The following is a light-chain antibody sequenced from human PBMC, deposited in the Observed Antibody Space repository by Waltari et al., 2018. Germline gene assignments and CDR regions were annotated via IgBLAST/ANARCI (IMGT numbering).Light chain of an antibody. CDR3: GTWDSSLSAVI. CDR1: SSNLGSYY. CDR2: EDN. V-gene: IGLV1-51*02. Sequence: QSVLTQPPSVSAAPGQKVTIPCPGSSSNLGSYYVSWYQQLPGTAPKLLIFEDNKRPSGIPGRFSGSKSGTSATLGITGLQTGDEADYYCGTWDSSLSAVIFGGGTKLTAL. J-gene: IGLJ2*01.